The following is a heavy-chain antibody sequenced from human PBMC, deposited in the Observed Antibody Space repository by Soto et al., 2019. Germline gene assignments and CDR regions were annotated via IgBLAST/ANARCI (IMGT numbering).Heavy chain of an antibody. D-gene: IGHD5-18*01. Sequence: QVQLVQSGAEVKKPGSSVKVSCKASGGTFSSYAISWVRQAPGQGLEWMGGIIPIFGTANYAQKFQGRVTITADKSPSTAHMELSSLRSEDTAVYYCAREGLPLDTAMGAFDYWGQGTLVTVSS. CDR1: GGTFSSYA. CDR3: AREGLPLDTAMGAFDY. V-gene: IGHV1-69*06. J-gene: IGHJ4*02. CDR2: IIPIFGTA.